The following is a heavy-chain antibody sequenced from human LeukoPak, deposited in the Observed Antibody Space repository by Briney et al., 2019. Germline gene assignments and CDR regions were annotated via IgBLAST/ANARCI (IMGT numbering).Heavy chain of an antibody. J-gene: IGHJ4*02. CDR3: ARGNPVGSFDY. CDR2: ISQDGSET. Sequence: PGGSLRLSCVASGFTLRSYWMSWVRQAPGRGLEWVATISQDGSETFYVDSVKGRFTISRDNAQNSLHLQMNSLIAEDAAVYYCARGNPVGSFDYWGQGTLVTVSS. D-gene: IGHD1-26*01. V-gene: IGHV3-7*01. CDR1: GFTLRSYW.